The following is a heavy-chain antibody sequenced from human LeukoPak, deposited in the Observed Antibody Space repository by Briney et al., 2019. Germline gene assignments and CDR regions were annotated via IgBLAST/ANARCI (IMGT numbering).Heavy chain of an antibody. CDR3: ARTDNVFYYFDY. Sequence: PSETLSLTCAVYGGSFSGYYWRWIRQPPGEGLEWIGEINHSGSTNYNPSLKSRVSVSVDTSTNRLSLQLSSVTAADTGVFFCARTDNVFYYFDYWGQGTLVTVSS. CDR1: GGSFSGYY. V-gene: IGHV4-34*01. CDR2: INHSGST. J-gene: IGHJ4*02. D-gene: IGHD2/OR15-2a*01.